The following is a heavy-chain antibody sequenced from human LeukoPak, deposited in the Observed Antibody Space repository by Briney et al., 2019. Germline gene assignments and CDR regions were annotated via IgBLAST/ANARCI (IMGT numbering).Heavy chain of an antibody. CDR1: GGSLSSYY. Sequence: SETLSLTCTVSGGSLSSYYWSWIRQPPGKGLEWIGYIYYTGSTDYNPSLRSRVTISVDTSKNQFSLKLSSVTAADTAVYYCAREGRGVSVGMDVWGQGTTVTVSS. V-gene: IGHV4-59*01. CDR2: IYYTGST. J-gene: IGHJ6*02. D-gene: IGHD2-8*01. CDR3: AREGRGVSVGMDV.